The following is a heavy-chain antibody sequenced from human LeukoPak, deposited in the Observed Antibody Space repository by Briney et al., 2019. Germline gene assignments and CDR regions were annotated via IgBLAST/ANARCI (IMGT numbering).Heavy chain of an antibody. J-gene: IGHJ3*02. D-gene: IGHD1-1*01. Sequence: GGSLRLSCAASGFTFSSYGMHWARQAPGKGLEWVAFIRYDGSNKYYADSVKGRFTISRDNSKNTLYLQMNSLRAEDTAVYYCAKGLIERSDRPNDAFDIWGQGTMVTVSS. CDR1: GFTFSSYG. V-gene: IGHV3-30*02. CDR2: IRYDGSNK. CDR3: AKGLIERSDRPNDAFDI.